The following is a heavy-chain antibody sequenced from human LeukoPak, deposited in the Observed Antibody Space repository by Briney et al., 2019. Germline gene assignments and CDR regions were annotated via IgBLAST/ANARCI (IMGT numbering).Heavy chain of an antibody. CDR1: GGTFSNYA. D-gene: IGHD2-21*02. V-gene: IGHV1-69*13. CDR3: ATLYCGGDCRFPTNWFDP. J-gene: IGHJ5*02. CDR2: IIPILGTR. Sequence: GASVKVSCKASGGTFSNYAISWVRQAPGQGLEWMGGIIPILGTRNYAQKFQDRVTITADESTAYMELSSLRSEDTALYYCATLYCGGDCRFPTNWFDPWGQGTLVTVSS.